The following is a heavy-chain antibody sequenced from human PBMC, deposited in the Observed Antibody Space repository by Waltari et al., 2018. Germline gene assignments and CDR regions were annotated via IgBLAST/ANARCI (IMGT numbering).Heavy chain of an antibody. CDR3: ARDLVLLPFTYGARSRYMDV. J-gene: IGHJ6*03. V-gene: IGHV4-61*02. CDR1: GGSISRGSYY. Sequence: QVQLQESGPGLVKPSQTLSLPSTVSGGSISRGSYYWSWLRQPAGKGLEWIGRIYTSGSTNYNPSLKSRVTISVDTSKNQFSLKLSSVTAADTAVYYCARDLVLLPFTYGARSRYMDVWGKGTTVTVSS. CDR2: IYTSGST. D-gene: IGHD4-17*01.